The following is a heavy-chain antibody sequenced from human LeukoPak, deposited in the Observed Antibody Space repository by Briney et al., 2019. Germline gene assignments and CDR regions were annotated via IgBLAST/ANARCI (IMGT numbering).Heavy chain of an antibody. J-gene: IGHJ3*02. CDR3: ARRLLSDAFDI. CDR2: ISSSGSTI. V-gene: IGHV3-11*01. CDR1: GFIFSDYW. Sequence: SGGSLRLSCVASGFIFSDYWMSWVRQAPGKGLECVSYISSSGSTIYYADSVKGRFTISRDNAKNSLYLQMNSLRADDTAVYYCARRLLSDAFDIWGQGTMVTVSS. D-gene: IGHD3-16*02.